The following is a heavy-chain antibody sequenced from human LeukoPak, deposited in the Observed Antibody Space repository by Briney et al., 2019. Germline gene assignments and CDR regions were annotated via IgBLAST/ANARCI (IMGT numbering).Heavy chain of an antibody. Sequence: PSETLSLTCAVYGGSFSGYYWSWLRQPPGKGLEWIGEINHSGSTNYNPSLKSRVTISVDTSKNQFSLKLSSVTAADTAVYYCARVVSGPPTNYYYYYMDVWGKGTTVTVSS. V-gene: IGHV4-34*01. CDR2: INHSGST. D-gene: IGHD3-3*01. CDR3: ARVVSGPPTNYYYYYMDV. CDR1: GGSFSGYY. J-gene: IGHJ6*03.